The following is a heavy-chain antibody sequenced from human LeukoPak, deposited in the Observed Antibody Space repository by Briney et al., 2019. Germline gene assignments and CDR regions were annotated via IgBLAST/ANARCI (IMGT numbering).Heavy chain of an antibody. CDR1: GFTFSSYA. CDR2: ISYDGSNK. D-gene: IGHD3-10*01. CDR3: ARDRQYYYGPGSYIDY. V-gene: IGHV3-30*04. Sequence: GGSLRLSCAASGFTFSSYAMHWVRQAPGKGLEWVAVISYDGSNKYYADSVKGRFTISRDNSKNTLYLQMNSLRAEDTAVYYCARDRQYYYGPGSYIDYWGQGTLVTVSS. J-gene: IGHJ4*02.